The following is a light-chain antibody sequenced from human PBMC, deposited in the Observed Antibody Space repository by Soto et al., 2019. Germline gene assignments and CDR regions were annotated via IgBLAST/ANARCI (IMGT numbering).Light chain of an antibody. J-gene: IGLJ3*02. Sequence: QSVLTQPASVSGSPGQSITISCTGTSSDVGSCNCVSWYQQHPGKAPTLMIYEVNKRPSGISNRFSGSKSGNTASLTTSGLQAEDEADYYCCSSVGSPNWVFGGGTKVTVL. V-gene: IGLV2-23*02. CDR3: CSSVGSPNWV. CDR2: EVN. CDR1: SSDVGSCNC.